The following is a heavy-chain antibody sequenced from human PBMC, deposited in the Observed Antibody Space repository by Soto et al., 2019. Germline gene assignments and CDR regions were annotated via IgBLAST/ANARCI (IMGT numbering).Heavy chain of an antibody. V-gene: IGHV3-48*01. CDR3: TRGGAGRPDY. J-gene: IGHJ4*02. CDR2: ISGGSATK. D-gene: IGHD6-13*01. Sequence: DVQLVHSGGDFVQPGGSLRLSCATSGFTFTSFGMNWVRQAPGKGPEWISYISGGSATKEYADSVKGRFFVSRDNAKSFLYLQLNSLRVEDTAVYYCTRGGAGRPDYWGQGTLVVVAS. CDR1: GFTFTSFG.